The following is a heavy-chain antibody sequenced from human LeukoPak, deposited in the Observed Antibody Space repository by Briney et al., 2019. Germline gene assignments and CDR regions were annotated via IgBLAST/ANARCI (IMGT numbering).Heavy chain of an antibody. D-gene: IGHD3-10*01. CDR2: IYYSGST. CDR1: GGSISIYY. J-gene: IGHJ4*02. Sequence: PSETLSLTCTVSGGSISIYYWSWIRQPPGKGLEWIGYIYYSGSTNYNPSLKSRVTISVDTSKNQFSLKLSSVTAADTAVYYCAREVRYYGSGSYYPLFDYWGQGTLVTVSS. V-gene: IGHV4-59*01. CDR3: AREVRYYGSGSYYPLFDY.